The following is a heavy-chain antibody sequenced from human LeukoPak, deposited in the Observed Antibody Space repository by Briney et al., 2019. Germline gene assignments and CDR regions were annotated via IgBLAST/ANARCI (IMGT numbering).Heavy chain of an antibody. CDR1: GGSFSGYY. CDR3: ARDGSSSTMVRGVIIHNWFDP. V-gene: IGHV4-34*01. J-gene: IGHJ5*02. D-gene: IGHD3-10*01. Sequence: PSETLSLTCAVYGGSFSGYYWSWIRQPPGKGLEWIGEINHSGSTNYNPSLKSRVTISVDTSKNQFSLKLSSVTAADTAVYYCARDGSSSTMVRGVIIHNWFDPWGQGTLVTVSS. CDR2: INHSGST.